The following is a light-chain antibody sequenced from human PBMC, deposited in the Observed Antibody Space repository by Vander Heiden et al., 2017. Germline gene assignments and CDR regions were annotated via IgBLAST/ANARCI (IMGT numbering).Light chain of an antibody. V-gene: IGKV3-11*01. CDR1: QSVSSY. CDR2: DAS. CDR3: QQRSTPFT. Sequence: EIVLTQSPATLSLSPGERATLSCRASQSVSSYLAWYQQKPGQAPRLLSYDASNRATGIPARFSGSGSGTDFTLTISSLEPEDFAVYYCQQRSTPFTFGPGTKVDIK. J-gene: IGKJ3*01.